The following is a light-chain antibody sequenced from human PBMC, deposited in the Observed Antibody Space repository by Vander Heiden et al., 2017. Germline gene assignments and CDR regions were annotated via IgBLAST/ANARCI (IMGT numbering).Light chain of an antibody. J-gene: IGLJ3*02. Sequence: QSALTQPASVSGSPGQSITIPCTGTSSDVGDYDDVSWYQQHPGKAPKLMIYDVSNRPSGVSTRFSGSKSGNTASLTISGLQAEDEADYYCSSYTSSSTLDWVFGGGTKLTVL. V-gene: IGLV2-14*01. CDR3: SSYTSSSTLDWV. CDR1: SSDVGDYDD. CDR2: DVS.